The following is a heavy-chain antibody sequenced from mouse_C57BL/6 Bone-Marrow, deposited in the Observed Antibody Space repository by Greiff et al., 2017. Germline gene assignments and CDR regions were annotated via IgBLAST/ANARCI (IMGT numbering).Heavy chain of an antibody. Sequence: QVQLQQSGPGLVQPSQSLSITCTVSGFSLTSYGVHWVRQSPGKGLEWLGVIWSGGSTDYNAAFISSLSISKDNPKSQVFFKMNSLQADDTAIYYWARAGYYYGSSYAAWFAYGGQGTLGTVSA. D-gene: IGHD1-1*01. V-gene: IGHV2-2*01. CDR3: ARAGYYYGSSYAAWFAY. CDR1: GFSLTSYG. J-gene: IGHJ3*01. CDR2: IWSGGST.